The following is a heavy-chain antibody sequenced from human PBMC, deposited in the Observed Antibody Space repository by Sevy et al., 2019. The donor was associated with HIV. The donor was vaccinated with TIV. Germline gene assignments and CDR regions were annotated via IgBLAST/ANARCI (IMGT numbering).Heavy chain of an antibody. D-gene: IGHD3-10*01. CDR1: GFTFSNAW. J-gene: IGHJ4*02. Sequence: GGSLRLSCAASGFTFSNAWMSWVRQAPGKGLEWVGPIKSKTDGGTTDYAAPVKGRFTISRDDSKNTLYLQMNSLKTEDTAVYYCTTAAITMVRGVTNAHFDYWGQGTLVTVSS. CDR3: TTAAITMVRGVTNAHFDY. V-gene: IGHV3-15*01. CDR2: IKSKTDGGTT.